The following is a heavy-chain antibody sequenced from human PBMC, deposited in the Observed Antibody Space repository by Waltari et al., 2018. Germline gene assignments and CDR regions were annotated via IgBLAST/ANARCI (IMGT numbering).Heavy chain of an antibody. CDR1: GFTFSSYE. J-gene: IGHJ4*02. CDR3: ARDSAMAGIAY. D-gene: IGHD6-19*01. V-gene: IGHV3-48*03. Sequence: EVQLVESGGGLVQPGGSLRLSCAASGFTFSSYEMNWVRQAPGKGLEWVSYISSSGSTIYYADSVKGRFTISRDNAKNSLYLQMNSLRAEDTAVYYCARDSAMAGIAYWGQGTLVTVSS. CDR2: ISSSGSTI.